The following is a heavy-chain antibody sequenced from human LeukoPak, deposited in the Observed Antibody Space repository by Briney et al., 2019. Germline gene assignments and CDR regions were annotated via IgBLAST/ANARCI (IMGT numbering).Heavy chain of an antibody. CDR3: ARGVTTRYYYYYIDV. CDR1: GGPFSGYY. V-gene: IGHV4-34*01. D-gene: IGHD3-22*01. J-gene: IGHJ6*03. CDR2: INHSGST. Sequence: SETLSLTCAFYGGPFSGYYWSWIRQPPGKGLEWIGEINHSGSTNYNPSLKSRVTISVDTSKNQFSLKLSSVTAADTAVYYCARGVTTRYYYYYIDVWGKRTTVTVSS.